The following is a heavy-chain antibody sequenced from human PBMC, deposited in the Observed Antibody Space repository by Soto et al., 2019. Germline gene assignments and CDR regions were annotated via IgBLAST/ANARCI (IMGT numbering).Heavy chain of an antibody. D-gene: IGHD6-19*01. CDR3: AKGDSSGPYYYYGMDV. CDR1: GFTFSSYA. J-gene: IGHJ6*02. V-gene: IGHV3-23*01. CDR2: ISGSGGST. Sequence: PGGSLRLSCAASGFTFSSYAMSWVRQAPGKGLEWVSAISGSGGSTYYADSVKGRFTISRDNSKNTLYLQMNSLRAEDTAVCYCAKGDSSGPYYYYGMDVWGQGTTVTVSS.